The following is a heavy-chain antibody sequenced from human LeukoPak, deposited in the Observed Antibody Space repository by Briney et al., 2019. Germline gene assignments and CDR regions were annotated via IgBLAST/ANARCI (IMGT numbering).Heavy chain of an antibody. J-gene: IGHJ4*02. D-gene: IGHD2-2*02. CDR2: ISYDGSNK. V-gene: IGHV3-30*19. Sequence: GRSLRLSCATSGFAFSTQGMHWVRQAPGKGLEWVAVISYDGSNKYYADSVKGRFTISRDNSKNTLYLQMNSLRAEDTAVYYCARAGGDIVVVPAAIGWYFDYWGQGTLVTVSS. CDR1: GFAFSTQG. CDR3: ARAGGDIVVVPAAIGWYFDY.